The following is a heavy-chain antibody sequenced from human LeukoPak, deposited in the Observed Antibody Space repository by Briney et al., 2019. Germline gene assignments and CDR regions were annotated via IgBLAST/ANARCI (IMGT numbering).Heavy chain of an antibody. V-gene: IGHV3-33*01. D-gene: IGHD3-22*01. CDR2: IWYDGSNK. CDR1: GFTFSSYG. CDR3: ARVFEYYDSSGYPDY. J-gene: IGHJ4*02. Sequence: GGSLRLSCAASGFTFSSYGMHWVRQAPGKGLEWVAVIWYDGSNKYYADSVKGRFTISRDNSKNTLYLQMNSLRAEDTAVYYCARVFEYYDSSGYPDYWGQGTLVTVSS.